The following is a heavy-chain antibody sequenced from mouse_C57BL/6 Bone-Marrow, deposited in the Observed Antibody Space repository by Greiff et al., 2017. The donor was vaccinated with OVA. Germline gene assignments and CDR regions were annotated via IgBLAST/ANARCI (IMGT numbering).Heavy chain of an antibody. Sequence: QVQLKESGPELVKPGASVKISCKASGYAFSSSWMNWVKQRPGKGLEWIGRIYPGDGDTNYNGKFKGKATLTADKSSSTAYMQLSSLTSEDSAVYFCARWGYYYGSSIDYWGQGTTLTVSS. CDR3: ARWGYYYGSSIDY. CDR1: GYAFSSSW. D-gene: IGHD1-1*01. V-gene: IGHV1-82*01. CDR2: IYPGDGDT. J-gene: IGHJ2*01.